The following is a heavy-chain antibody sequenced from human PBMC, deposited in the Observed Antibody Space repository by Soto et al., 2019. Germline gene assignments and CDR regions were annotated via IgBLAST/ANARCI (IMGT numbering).Heavy chain of an antibody. CDR3: TRGIIPATVDY. J-gene: IGHJ4*02. CDR1: GFTFSNAW. CDR2: IKSKTDGGTT. Sequence: EVQLVESGGGLVKPGGSLTLSCAASGFTFSNAWMSWVRQAPGKGLEWVGHIKSKTDGGTTDYAAPVKGRFTILRDDSKNTLYLQMNSLKTEDTAMYYCTRGIIPATVDYWGQGALVTVSS. D-gene: IGHD2-2*01. V-gene: IGHV3-15*01.